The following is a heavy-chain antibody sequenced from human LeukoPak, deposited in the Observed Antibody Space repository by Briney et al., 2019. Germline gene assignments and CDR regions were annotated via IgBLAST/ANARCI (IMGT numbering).Heavy chain of an antibody. Sequence: SGPTLVNHTQTLTLTCTFSGFSLSTCGMRVSWIRQPPGKALEWLARIDWDDDKFYSTSLKTRLTISKDTSKNQVVLTMTNMDPVDTATYYCARTPYCGGDCYVDYWGQGTLVTVSS. V-gene: IGHV2-70*04. D-gene: IGHD2-21*02. CDR3: ARTPYCGGDCYVDY. J-gene: IGHJ4*02. CDR2: IDWDDDK. CDR1: GFSLSTCGMR.